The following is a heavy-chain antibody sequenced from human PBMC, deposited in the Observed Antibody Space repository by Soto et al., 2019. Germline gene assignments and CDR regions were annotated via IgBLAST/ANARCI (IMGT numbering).Heavy chain of an antibody. CDR1: GYTFTSYD. J-gene: IGHJ6*03. D-gene: IGHD3-3*01. CDR3: ARGFYYDFWSGYHYYYYYYMDV. Sequence: GASVKVSCKASGYTFTSYDINWVRQATGQGLEWMGWMNPNSGNTGYAQKFQGRVTMTRNTSISTAYMELSSLRSEDTAVYYCARGFYYDFWSGYHYYYYYYMDVWGKGTTVTVSS. V-gene: IGHV1-8*01. CDR2: MNPNSGNT.